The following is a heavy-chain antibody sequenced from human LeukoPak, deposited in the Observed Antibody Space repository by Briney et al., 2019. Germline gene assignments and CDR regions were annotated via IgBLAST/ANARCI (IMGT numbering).Heavy chain of an antibody. V-gene: IGHV3-21*01. CDR3: ARDVPYSGNYRVAAFDI. J-gene: IGHJ3*02. Sequence: PGGSLRLSCAASGFTFSSYSMNWVRQAPGKGLEWVSSISSSSSYIYYADSVKGRFTISRDNAKNSLYLQMNSLRAEDTAVYYCARDVPYSGNYRVAAFDIWGQGTMVIVSS. D-gene: IGHD1-26*01. CDR1: GFTFSSYS. CDR2: ISSSSSYI.